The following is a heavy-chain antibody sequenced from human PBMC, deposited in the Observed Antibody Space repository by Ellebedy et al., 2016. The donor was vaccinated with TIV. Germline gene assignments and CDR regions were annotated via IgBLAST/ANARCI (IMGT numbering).Heavy chain of an antibody. CDR1: GFTFSVYG. Sequence: PGGSLRLSCVASGFTFSVYGMHWVRQAPGKGLEWVAVISNDGSDKYYVDSVKGRFTISRDNSKNTLYLQMNSPRAEDTAVYYCAKSWDSGTYLGTYYFDYWGQGTLVTVSS. D-gene: IGHD1-26*01. CDR2: ISNDGSDK. CDR3: AKSWDSGTYLGTYYFDY. J-gene: IGHJ4*02. V-gene: IGHV3-30*18.